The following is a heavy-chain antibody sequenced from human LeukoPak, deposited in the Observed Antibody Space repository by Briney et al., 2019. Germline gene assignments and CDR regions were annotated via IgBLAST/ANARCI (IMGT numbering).Heavy chain of an antibody. CDR1: GGSLSSYY. J-gene: IGHJ3*02. CDR3: ARPGVGSGLYGAFDI. D-gene: IGHD2/OR15-2a*01. V-gene: IGHV4-59*08. CDR2: IYYSGST. Sequence: SETLSLTCTVSGGSLSSYYWSWIRQPPGKGLEWIGYIYYSGSTNYNPSLKSRVTISVDTSKSQFSLKLSSVTAADTAVYYCARPGVGSGLYGAFDIWGQGTMVTVSS.